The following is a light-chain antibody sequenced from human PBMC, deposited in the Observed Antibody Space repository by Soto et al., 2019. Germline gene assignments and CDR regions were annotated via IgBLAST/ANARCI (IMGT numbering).Light chain of an antibody. CDR1: QALSNY. J-gene: IGKJ1*01. CDR2: STS. V-gene: IGKV1-17*01. CDR3: LQHYTYPRT. Sequence: DIQLTQSPPVLSASVGDTVTITCRASQALSNYLGWYRQNLGRAPEGLIYSTSSLQSGVPSRFRGSGSGTEFSLTITSLQPEDFATYYCLQHYTYPRTFGQGTKVDI.